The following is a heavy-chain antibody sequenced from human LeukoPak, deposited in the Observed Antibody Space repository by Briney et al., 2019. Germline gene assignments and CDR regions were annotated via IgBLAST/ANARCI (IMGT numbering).Heavy chain of an antibody. Sequence: PSETLSLTCTVSGGSISSSSYYWGWIRQPPGKGLEWIGTIYYSGSTYYNPSLKSRVTISVDTPKNQFSLKLSSVTAADTAVYYCARDTYWAGDAFDIWGQGTMVTVSS. J-gene: IGHJ3*02. CDR1: GGSISSSSYY. CDR3: ARDTYWAGDAFDI. D-gene: IGHD2-8*02. V-gene: IGHV4-39*02. CDR2: IYYSGST.